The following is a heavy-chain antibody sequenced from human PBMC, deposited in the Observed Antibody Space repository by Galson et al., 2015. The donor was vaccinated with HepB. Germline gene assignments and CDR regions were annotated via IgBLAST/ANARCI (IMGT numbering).Heavy chain of an antibody. CDR1: GFTFSSYS. V-gene: IGHV3-21*01. CDR3: ARDRDYGDDYVGPGDAFDI. D-gene: IGHD4-17*01. CDR2: ISSSNSYI. Sequence: SLRLSCAASGFTFSSYSMNWVRQAPGKGLEWVSYISSSNSYIYYADSVKGRFTISRDNAKSSLYLQMNSLRAEDTAVYYCARDRDYGDDYVGPGDAFDIWGQGTMVIVSS. J-gene: IGHJ3*02.